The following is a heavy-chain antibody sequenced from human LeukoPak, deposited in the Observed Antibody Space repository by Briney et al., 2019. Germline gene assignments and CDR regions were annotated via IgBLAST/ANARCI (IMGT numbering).Heavy chain of an antibody. V-gene: IGHV4-59*11. Sequence: SETLSLTCTVSGGSISSHYWSWIRQPPGKGLEWIGYIYYSGSTNYNPSLKSRVTISVDTSKNQFSLKLSSVTAADTAVYYCARASPYCTNGVCYSNWFDPWGQGTLVTVSS. D-gene: IGHD2-8*01. J-gene: IGHJ5*02. CDR2: IYYSGST. CDR3: ARASPYCTNGVCYSNWFDP. CDR1: GGSISSHY.